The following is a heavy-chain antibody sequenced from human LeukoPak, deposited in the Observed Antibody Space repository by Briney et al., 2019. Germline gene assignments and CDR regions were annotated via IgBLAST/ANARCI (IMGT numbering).Heavy chain of an antibody. CDR2: IRSKANSYAT. Sequence: GGSLRLSCAASGFTFSDSAVHWARQASGKGLEWVGRIRSKANSYATAYAASVKGRFTISRDDSKNTAYLQMNSLRAEDTAVYYCAKDWGPGDFDYWGQGTLVTVSS. CDR1: GFTFSDSA. CDR3: AKDWGPGDFDY. J-gene: IGHJ4*02. D-gene: IGHD3-16*01. V-gene: IGHV3-73*01.